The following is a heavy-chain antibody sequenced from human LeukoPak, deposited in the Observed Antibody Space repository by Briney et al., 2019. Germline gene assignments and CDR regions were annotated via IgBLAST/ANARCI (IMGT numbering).Heavy chain of an antibody. CDR2: INPNSGGT. Sequence: APVKVSCKASGYTFTGYYMHWVRQAPGQGLEWMGWINPNSGGTNYAQKFQGWVTMTRDTSISTAYMELSRLRSDDTAVYYCARGDVVVPAVHYGMDVWGQGTTVTVSS. J-gene: IGHJ6*02. CDR1: GYTFTGYY. CDR3: ARGDVVVPAVHYGMDV. D-gene: IGHD2-2*01. V-gene: IGHV1-2*04.